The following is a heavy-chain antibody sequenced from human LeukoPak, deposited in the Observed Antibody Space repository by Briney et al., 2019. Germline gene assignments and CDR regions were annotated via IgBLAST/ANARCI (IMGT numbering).Heavy chain of an antibody. J-gene: IGHJ6*03. Sequence: GGSLRLSCAASGFTFSSYSMNWVRQAPGKGLEWVSYISSSSSTIYCADSVKGRFTISRDNAKNSLYLQMNSLRAEDTAVYYCARDGDDCSSTSCYLGDYYYYYMDVWGKGTTVTVSS. D-gene: IGHD2-2*01. V-gene: IGHV3-48*01. CDR3: ARDGDDCSSTSCYLGDYYYYYMDV. CDR1: GFTFSSYS. CDR2: ISSSSSTI.